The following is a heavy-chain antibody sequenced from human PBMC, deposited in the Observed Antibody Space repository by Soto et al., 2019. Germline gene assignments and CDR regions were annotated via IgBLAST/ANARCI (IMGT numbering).Heavy chain of an antibody. Sequence: SETLSLTCAVYGGSFSGYYWSWIRQPPGKGLEWIGEINHSGSTNYNPSLKSRVTISVDTSKDQFSLKLSSVTAADTAVYYCARGLKRGLQLENYFDYWGQGTLVTVSS. V-gene: IGHV4-34*01. D-gene: IGHD1-1*01. CDR1: GGSFSGYY. CDR3: ARGLKRGLQLENYFDY. J-gene: IGHJ4*02. CDR2: INHSGST.